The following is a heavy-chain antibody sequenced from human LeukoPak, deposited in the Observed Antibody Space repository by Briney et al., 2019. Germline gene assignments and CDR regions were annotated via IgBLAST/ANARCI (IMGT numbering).Heavy chain of an antibody. CDR1: RFTFSSYW. CDR3: SSGHTYYDGSGYPGY. D-gene: IGHD3-22*01. CDR2: IKPDGSEK. Sequence: PGGSLRLSCVASRFTFSSYWMSWVRQAPGKGLEWVANIKPDGSEKYYVDSVRGRFTISRDNAKNSLFLQMNSLRIEDTAIYYCSSGHTYYDGSGYPGYWGQGTLVTVSS. J-gene: IGHJ4*02. V-gene: IGHV3-7*01.